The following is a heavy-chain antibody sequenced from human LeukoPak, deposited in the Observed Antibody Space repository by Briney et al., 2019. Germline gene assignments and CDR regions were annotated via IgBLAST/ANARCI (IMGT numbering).Heavy chain of an antibody. J-gene: IGHJ4*02. CDR1: GFTFSSYE. V-gene: IGHV3-48*03. Sequence: QPGGSLRLSCAASGFTFSSYEMNWVRQAPGKGLEWVSYISSSGSTIYYADSVKGRFTISRDNAKNSLYLQMNSLRAEDTAVYFCATGERMVRGDGVDYWGQGTLVTVSS. CDR3: ATGERMVRGDGVDY. D-gene: IGHD3-10*01. CDR2: ISSSGSTI.